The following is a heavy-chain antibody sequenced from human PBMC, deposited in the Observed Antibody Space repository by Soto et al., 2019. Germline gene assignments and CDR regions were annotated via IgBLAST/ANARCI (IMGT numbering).Heavy chain of an antibody. CDR3: ARGLPYDILTGYYRVRWFDP. CDR1: GGSFSGYY. V-gene: IGHV4-34*01. J-gene: IGHJ5*02. D-gene: IGHD3-9*01. CDR2: INHSGST. Sequence: SETLSLTCAVYGGSFSGYYWSWIRQPPGKGLEWIGEINHSGSTNYNPSLKSRVTISVDTSKNQFSLKLSSVTAADTAVYYCARGLPYDILTGYYRVRWFDPWGQGTLVTVS.